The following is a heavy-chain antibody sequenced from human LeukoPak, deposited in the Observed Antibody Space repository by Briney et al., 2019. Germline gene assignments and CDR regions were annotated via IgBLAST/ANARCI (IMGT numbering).Heavy chain of an antibody. CDR1: GLTFRNYW. CDR2: INSDGSDT. CDR3: ARSSAVTTLSLTY. D-gene: IGHD4-17*01. V-gene: IGHV3-74*01. Sequence: GGSLRLSCAASGLTFRNYWMHWVRQAPGKGLVWVSRINSDGSDTTYADSVKGRVTISRDNAKNTLYLQMNSLRVEDTAVYYCARSSAVTTLSLTYWGLGTLVTVSS. J-gene: IGHJ4*02.